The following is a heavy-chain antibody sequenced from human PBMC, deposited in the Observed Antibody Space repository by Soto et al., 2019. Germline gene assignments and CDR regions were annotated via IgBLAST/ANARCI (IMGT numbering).Heavy chain of an antibody. J-gene: IGHJ6*03. CDR3: ARVLHFAPYCSSTSCPRGYYYYYMDV. V-gene: IGHV1-18*01. CDR2: ISAYNGNT. CDR1: GYTFTSYG. Sequence: ASVKVSCKASGYTFTSYGIIWVRQAPGQGLEWMGWISAYNGNTNYAQKLQGRVTMTTDTSTSTAYMELRSLRSDDTAVYYCARVLHFAPYCSSTSCPRGYYYYYMDVWGKGTTVTVS. D-gene: IGHD2-2*01.